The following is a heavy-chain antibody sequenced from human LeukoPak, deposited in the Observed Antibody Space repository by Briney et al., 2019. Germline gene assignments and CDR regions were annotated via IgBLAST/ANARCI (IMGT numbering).Heavy chain of an antibody. J-gene: IGHJ3*02. V-gene: IGHV4-39*07. D-gene: IGHD3-22*01. Sequence: SETLSLTCTVSGGSISDTNYYWGWIRQPPGKGLEWIGIIFHSGSTYYNPSLKSRVTISVDKSKSQFSLKLTSVTAADTAVYYCARDLPFHYYDSSGYYPTSDAFDIWGQGTMVTVS. CDR3: ARDLPFHYYDSSGYYPTSDAFDI. CDR2: IFHSGST. CDR1: GGSISDTNYY.